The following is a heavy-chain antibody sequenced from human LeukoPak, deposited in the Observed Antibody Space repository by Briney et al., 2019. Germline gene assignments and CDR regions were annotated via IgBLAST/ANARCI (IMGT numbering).Heavy chain of an antibody. J-gene: IGHJ4*02. CDR3: ASGDGYTFDY. Sequence: GGSLRLSCAASGFTFSSYSMNWVRQAPGKGLEWVSYISSSSTIYYADSVKGRFTISRDNAKNSLYLQMNSLRAEDTAVYYCASGDGYTFDYWGQGTLVTVSS. D-gene: IGHD5-24*01. V-gene: IGHV3-48*01. CDR1: GFTFSSYS. CDR2: ISSSSTI.